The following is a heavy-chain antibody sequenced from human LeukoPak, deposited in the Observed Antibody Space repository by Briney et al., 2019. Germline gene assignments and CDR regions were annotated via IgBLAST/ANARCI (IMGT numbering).Heavy chain of an antibody. V-gene: IGHV3-23*01. CDR3: ARRATTERGHSYGLDY. CDR2: ISGSGDRT. CDR1: GFTLSSYG. J-gene: IGHJ4*02. D-gene: IGHD5-18*01. Sequence: GALRLSCAASGFTLSSYGMSWVRQAPGKGLEWVSAISGSGDRTYYADSVTGRFTISRDNAKNSLYLQMNSLRAEDTAVYYCARRATTERGHSYGLDYWGQGTLVTVSS.